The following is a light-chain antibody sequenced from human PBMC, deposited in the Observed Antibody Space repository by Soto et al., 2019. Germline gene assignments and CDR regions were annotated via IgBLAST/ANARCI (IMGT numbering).Light chain of an antibody. Sequence: AIRMTQSPSSFSASTGDRVTITCRASQGISSYLAWYQQKPGKAPKLLIYAASTLQSGVPSRFSGSGSGTDFTLTLSCLQSEDSATYYCHQYYSYPRTFGQGTKVEIK. V-gene: IGKV1-8*01. CDR3: HQYYSYPRT. CDR1: QGISSY. J-gene: IGKJ1*01. CDR2: AAS.